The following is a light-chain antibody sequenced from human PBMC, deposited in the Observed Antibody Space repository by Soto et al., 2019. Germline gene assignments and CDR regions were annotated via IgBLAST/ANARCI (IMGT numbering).Light chain of an antibody. CDR3: QSYDSSLSGSEV. J-gene: IGLJ1*01. V-gene: IGLV1-40*01. CDR1: SSNIGAGHD. Sequence: QSVLTQPPSVSGAPGQRVTISCTGSSSNIGAGHDVHWCQQLPGTAPKLLIYGNGNRPSGVPDRFSGSKSGTSASLAITGLQAEDEADYYCQSYDSSLSGSEVFGTGTKVTVL. CDR2: GNG.